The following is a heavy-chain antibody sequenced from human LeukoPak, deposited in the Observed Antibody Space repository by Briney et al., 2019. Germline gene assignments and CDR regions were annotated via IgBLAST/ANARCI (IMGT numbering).Heavy chain of an antibody. CDR3: ARDQYYDSLYYFDY. D-gene: IGHD3-22*01. CDR1: GYTFTGYY. Sequence: ASVKVSCKASGYTFTGYYMHWVRQAPGQGLEWMGWINPNSGGTNYAQKFQGRVTMTRDTSISTAYMELSRLRSDDTAVYYCARDQYYDSLYYFDYWGQGTLVTVSS. CDR2: INPNSGGT. J-gene: IGHJ4*02. V-gene: IGHV1-2*02.